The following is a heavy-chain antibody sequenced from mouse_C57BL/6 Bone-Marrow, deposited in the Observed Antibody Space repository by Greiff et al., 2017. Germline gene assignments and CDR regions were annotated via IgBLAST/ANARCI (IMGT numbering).Heavy chain of an antibody. D-gene: IGHD1-2*01. J-gene: IGHJ2*01. V-gene: IGHV14-1*01. Sequence: EVKLQQSGAELVRPGASVKLSCTASGFNIKDYYMHWVKQRPEQGLEWIGRIDPEDGDTEYAPKFQGKATMTADTSSNTAYLQLSSLTSEDTAVYYCTTGRRPYYFDYWGQGTTLTVSS. CDR3: TTGRRPYYFDY. CDR1: GFNIKDYY. CDR2: IDPEDGDT.